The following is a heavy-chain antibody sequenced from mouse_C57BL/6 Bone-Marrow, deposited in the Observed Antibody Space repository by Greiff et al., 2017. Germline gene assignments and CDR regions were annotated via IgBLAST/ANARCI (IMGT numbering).Heavy chain of an antibody. J-gene: IGHJ2*01. Sequence: QVQLQQPGAELVKPGASVQLSCKASGYTFTSYWMHWVKQRPGQGLEWIGMIHPNSGSTNYNEKFKSKATLTVDKSSSTAYMQLSSLTSEDSAVYYCARSWDAFFDYWGQGTTLTVSS. D-gene: IGHD4-1*01. CDR1: GYTFTSYW. V-gene: IGHV1-64*01. CDR2: IHPNSGST. CDR3: ARSWDAFFDY.